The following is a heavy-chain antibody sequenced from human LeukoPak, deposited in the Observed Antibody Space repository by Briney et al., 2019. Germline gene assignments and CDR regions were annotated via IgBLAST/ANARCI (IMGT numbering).Heavy chain of an antibody. CDR2: ISATGVDI. CDR1: GFTFSSHG. J-gene: IGHJ4*02. CDR3: ARHRGYYDSSGLIDY. D-gene: IGHD3-22*01. Sequence: GGSLRLSCAAFGFTFSSHGMNWVRQAPGKGLEWVSSISATGVDIYYADSVKGRFTISRDNSKNTLYLQMNSLRAEDTAVYYCARHRGYYDSSGLIDYWGQGTLVTVSS. V-gene: IGHV3-21*01.